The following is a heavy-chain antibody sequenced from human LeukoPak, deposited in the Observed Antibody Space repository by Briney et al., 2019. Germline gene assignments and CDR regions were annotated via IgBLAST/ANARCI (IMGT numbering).Heavy chain of an antibody. V-gene: IGHV3-21*01. Sequence: GGSLRLSCAASRFTFSTYTMNWVRQAPGKGLEWVSSITRSSRYIYYADSVKGRFTISRDNAKNSLYLQMNSLRAEDTAVYYCAELGITMIGGVWGKGTTVTISS. D-gene: IGHD3-10*02. CDR3: AELGITMIGGV. CDR1: RFTFSTYT. J-gene: IGHJ6*04. CDR2: ITRSSRYI.